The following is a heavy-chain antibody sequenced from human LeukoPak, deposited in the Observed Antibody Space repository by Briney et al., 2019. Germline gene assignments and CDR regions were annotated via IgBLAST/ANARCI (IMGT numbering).Heavy chain of an antibody. Sequence: SVKVSCKASGGTFSSYAISWVRQAPGQGLEWMGGIIPIFGTANYAQKFQGRVTITTDESTSTAYMELSSLRSEDTAVYYCASTARGYSGYDSLPSGYWGQGTLVTVSS. V-gene: IGHV1-69*05. J-gene: IGHJ4*02. CDR3: ASTARGYSGYDSLPSGY. D-gene: IGHD5-12*01. CDR2: IIPIFGTA. CDR1: GGTFSSYA.